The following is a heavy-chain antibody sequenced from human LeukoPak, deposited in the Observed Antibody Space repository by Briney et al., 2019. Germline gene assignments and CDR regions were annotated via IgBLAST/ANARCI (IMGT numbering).Heavy chain of an antibody. Sequence: SSSGSTIYYADSVKGRFTISRDNAKNSLYLQMNSLRAEDTAVYYCARDPDPIFGVVIPRYYYYGMDVWGQGTTVTVSS. V-gene: IGHV3-11*04. CDR3: ARDPDPIFGVVIPRYYYYGMDV. D-gene: IGHD3-3*01. CDR2: SSSGSTI. J-gene: IGHJ6*02.